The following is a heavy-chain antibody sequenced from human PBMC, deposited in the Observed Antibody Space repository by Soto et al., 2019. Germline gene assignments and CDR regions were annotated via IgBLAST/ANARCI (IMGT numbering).Heavy chain of an antibody. D-gene: IGHD2-2*01. Sequence: GGSLRLSCAASGFTFSDYYMSWIRQAPGKGLEWVSYISSSSYTSYADSVKGRFTISRDNAKNSLYLQMNSLRAEDTAVYYCARYQASYYGLGVWGPGTTVTVSS. CDR2: ISSSSYT. CDR3: ARYQASYYGLGV. J-gene: IGHJ6*02. V-gene: IGHV3-11*06. CDR1: GFTFSDYY.